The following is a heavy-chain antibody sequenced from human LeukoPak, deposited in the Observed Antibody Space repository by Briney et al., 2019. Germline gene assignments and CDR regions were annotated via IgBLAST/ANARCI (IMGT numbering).Heavy chain of an antibody. CDR2: IIPIFGTA. Sequence: ASVKVSCKASGGTFSSYAISWVRQAPGQGLEWMGGIIPIFGTANYAQKFQGRVTITADESTSTAYMELSSLRSEDTAVYYYARQDIVVVVAATPPVGYYYYYGMDVWGQGTTVTVSS. CDR1: GGTFSSYA. D-gene: IGHD2-15*01. CDR3: ARQDIVVVVAATPPVGYYYYYGMDV. V-gene: IGHV1-69*13. J-gene: IGHJ6*02.